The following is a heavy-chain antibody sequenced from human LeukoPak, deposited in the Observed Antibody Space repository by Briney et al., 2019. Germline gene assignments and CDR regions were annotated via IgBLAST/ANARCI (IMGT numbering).Heavy chain of an antibody. CDR1: GYTLTELS. CDR3: ATKDGYGDVFDI. V-gene: IGHV1-24*01. D-gene: IGHD5-24*01. Sequence: GASVKVSCKVSGYTLTELSTHWVRQAPGKGLEWMGGFDPEDGETIYAQKFQGRVTMTEDTSTDTAYMELSSLRSEDTAVYYCATKDGYGDVFDIWGQGTMVPVSS. J-gene: IGHJ3*02. CDR2: FDPEDGET.